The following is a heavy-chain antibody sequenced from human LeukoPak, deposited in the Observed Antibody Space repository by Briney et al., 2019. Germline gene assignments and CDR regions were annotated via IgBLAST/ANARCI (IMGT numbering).Heavy chain of an antibody. J-gene: IGHJ4*02. D-gene: IGHD5-18*01. Sequence: GGSLRLSCAASGFIFTGYWMSWVRQAPGKGLEWVANIDQDGAENYYVDSVRGRFTISRDNAKNSLYLQMNSLRAEDTAVYFCARVRTAMTNHFDYWGQGTLVTVSS. V-gene: IGHV3-7*04. CDR1: GFIFTGYW. CDR3: ARVRTAMTNHFDY. CDR2: IDQDGAEN.